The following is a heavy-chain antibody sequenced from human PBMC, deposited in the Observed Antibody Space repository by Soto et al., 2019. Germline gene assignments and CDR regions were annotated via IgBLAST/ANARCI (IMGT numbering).Heavy chain of an antibody. V-gene: IGHV3-11*01. J-gene: IGHJ6*02. CDR2: ISFSGATV. CDR1: GFIFSDYY. Sequence: VGSLRLSCAASGFIFSDYYMTWIRQAPGKGLEWVSYISFSGATVYYADSVKGRFTISRDNAKNSLYLQTNSLRVEDTAVYFCARTRAPFDGMDVWGQGTTVTVSS. D-gene: IGHD3-16*01. CDR3: ARTRAPFDGMDV.